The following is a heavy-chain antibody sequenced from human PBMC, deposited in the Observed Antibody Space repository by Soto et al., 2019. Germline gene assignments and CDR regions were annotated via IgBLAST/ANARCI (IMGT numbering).Heavy chain of an antibody. J-gene: IGHJ4*02. V-gene: IGHV4-30-4*01. CDR1: GGSVNSYGYY. Sequence: SETLSLTCTVSGGSVNSYGYYWTWIRQSPGKGLEWIGSMYYSGDTYHNPSLKSRVSLSVDTSKDQFSLNLTSVTAADTAVYFCVGNYDSSFDYWAGEPWSPSPQ. CDR2: MYYSGDT. CDR3: VGNYDSSFDY. D-gene: IGHD3-22*01.